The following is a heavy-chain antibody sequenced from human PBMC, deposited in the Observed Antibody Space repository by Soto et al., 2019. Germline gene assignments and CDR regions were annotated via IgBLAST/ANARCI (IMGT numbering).Heavy chain of an antibody. J-gene: IGHJ4*02. D-gene: IGHD1-1*01. CDR2: ISSYNDDK. Sequence: ASVKVSCKTTGYTFSSFGVSWVRQAPGHGLEWVGWISSYNDDKKYAQKFQGRVTITKDTSTNTAYMELRSLTSDDTGVYYCARELLSDTWKKNYLKLWGEGTPVIV. CDR3: ARELLSDTWKKNYLKL. CDR1: GYTFSSFG. V-gene: IGHV1-18*01.